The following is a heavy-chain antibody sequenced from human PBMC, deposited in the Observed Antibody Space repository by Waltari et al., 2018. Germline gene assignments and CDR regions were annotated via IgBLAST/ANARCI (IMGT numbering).Heavy chain of an antibody. CDR2: ISSGSTYI. CDR1: GFTFSDHS. V-gene: IGHV3-21*02. CDR3: ARANSRHTQEYHGMDV. D-gene: IGHD6-6*01. Sequence: EVQLVESGGGLVKPGGSLRLSCEASGFTFSDHSMNWVRQAPGGGLRWVSSISSGSTYIFYSDLVKGRFFISRDNANNSLYLQMNSLTAEDTAVYYCARANSRHTQEYHGMDVWGQGTTITVSS. J-gene: IGHJ6*02.